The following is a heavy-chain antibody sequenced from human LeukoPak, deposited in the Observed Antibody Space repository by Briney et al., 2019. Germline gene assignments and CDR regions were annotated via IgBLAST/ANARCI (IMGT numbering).Heavy chain of an antibody. Sequence: GGSLRLSCAASGFTFSSYGMTWVRQAPGKGLEWVSGISGSGGSTYYADSVKGRFTISRDNSKNTLYLQMGSLRAEDMAVYYCAVDILTGYRDYWGQGTLVTVSS. CDR2: ISGSGGST. D-gene: IGHD3-9*01. CDR3: AVDILTGYRDY. CDR1: GFTFSSYG. J-gene: IGHJ4*02. V-gene: IGHV3-23*01.